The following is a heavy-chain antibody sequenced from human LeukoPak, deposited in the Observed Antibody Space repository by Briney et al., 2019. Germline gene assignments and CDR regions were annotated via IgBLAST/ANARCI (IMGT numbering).Heavy chain of an antibody. V-gene: IGHV1-46*01. Sequence: ASVKVSCKASGYTFTSNYIHWVRQAPGQGLEWVGMIYPRDGSTSYAQKFQGRVTVTRDTSTSTVHMELSGLRPEDTAVYYCARDQEGFDYWGQGTLVTVSS. CDR1: GYTFTSNY. CDR2: IYPRDGST. CDR3: ARDQEGFDY. J-gene: IGHJ4*02.